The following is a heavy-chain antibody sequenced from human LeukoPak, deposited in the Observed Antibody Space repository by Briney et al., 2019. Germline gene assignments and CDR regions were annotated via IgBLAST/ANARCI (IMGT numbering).Heavy chain of an antibody. CDR2: IYTSGST. D-gene: IGHD3-3*01. CDR3: ARFQIFGVVGPDY. Sequence: SETLSLTCAVSGYSISSGYYWGWIRQPAGKGLEWIGRIYTSGSTNYNPSLKSRVTISVDTSKNQFSLKLSSVTAADTAVYYCARFQIFGVVGPDYWGQGTLVTVSS. CDR1: GYSISSGYY. J-gene: IGHJ4*02. V-gene: IGHV4-38-2*01.